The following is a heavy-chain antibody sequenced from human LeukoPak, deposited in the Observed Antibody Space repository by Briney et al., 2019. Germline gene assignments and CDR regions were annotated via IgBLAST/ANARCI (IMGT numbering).Heavy chain of an antibody. CDR3: ARRAGAYSHPYDY. CDR1: GFTFSSYG. D-gene: IGHD4/OR15-4a*01. Sequence: GGSLRLSCAASGFTFSSYGMHWVRQAPGKGLEWVAVISYDGSNKCYADSVKGRFTISRDNSKNTLYLQMNSLRAEDTAVYYCARRAGAYSHPYDYWGQGTLVTVSS. J-gene: IGHJ4*02. CDR2: ISYDGSNK. V-gene: IGHV3-30*03.